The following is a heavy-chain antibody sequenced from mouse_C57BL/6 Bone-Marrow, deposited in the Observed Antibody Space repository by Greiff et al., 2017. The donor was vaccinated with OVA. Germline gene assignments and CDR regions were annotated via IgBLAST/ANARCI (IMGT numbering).Heavy chain of an antibody. V-gene: IGHV14-4*01. D-gene: IGHD2-2*01. CDR1: GFNITDDY. CDR2: IDPENGDT. J-gene: IGHJ1*03. Sequence: VQLMESGAELVRPGASVKLSCTASGFNITDDYMHWVKQRPEQGLEWIGWIDPENGDTEYASTFQGQATITADTSSNTAYLQLSSLTSEDTAVYYSTTGWLPRGFDVWGTGTTVTVSS. CDR3: TTGWLPRGFDV.